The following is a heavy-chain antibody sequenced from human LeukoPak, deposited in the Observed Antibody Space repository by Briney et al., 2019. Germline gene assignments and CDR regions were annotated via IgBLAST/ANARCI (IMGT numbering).Heavy chain of an antibody. CDR3: ARVPAAGHYYYYGMDV. Sequence: SETLSLTCTVSGGSISSYYWSWIRQPPGKGLEWIGYIYYSGSTNYNPSLKSRVTISVDTSKNQFSLKLSSVTAADTAVYYCARVPAAGHYYYYGMDVWGQGTTVTVSS. V-gene: IGHV4-59*08. CDR1: GGSISSYY. J-gene: IGHJ6*02. D-gene: IGHD6-13*01. CDR2: IYYSGST.